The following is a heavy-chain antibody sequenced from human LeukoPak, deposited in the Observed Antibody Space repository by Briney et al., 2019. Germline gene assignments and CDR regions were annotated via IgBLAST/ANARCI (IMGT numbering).Heavy chain of an antibody. CDR2: ISTYTGDP. Sequence: GASVKVSCKASGYTFSNYVLTWVRQAPGQGLEWMGRISTYTGDPNYAQKLQGRVTMTRDTSTSTVYMELSSLRSEDTAVYYCAREPISDGYIYWGQGTLVTVSS. CDR1: GYTFSNYV. CDR3: AREPISDGYIY. D-gene: IGHD5-24*01. J-gene: IGHJ4*02. V-gene: IGHV1-18*01.